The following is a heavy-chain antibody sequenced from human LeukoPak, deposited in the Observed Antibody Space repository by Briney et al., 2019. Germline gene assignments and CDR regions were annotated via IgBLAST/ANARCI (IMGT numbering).Heavy chain of an antibody. CDR3: ARVYCSVVLAATRGCYFDS. V-gene: IGHV1-18*01. J-gene: IGHJ4*02. D-gene: IGHD2-15*01. Sequence: ASVKVSCKASGYTFTSYGISWVRQAPGQGLEWMGWISAYNGNTNYAQKLQGRVTMTTDTSTSTAYMELSSLRSEDTAMYYCARVYCSVVLAATRGCYFDSWGQGTLVTVSS. CDR2: ISAYNGNT. CDR1: GYTFTSYG.